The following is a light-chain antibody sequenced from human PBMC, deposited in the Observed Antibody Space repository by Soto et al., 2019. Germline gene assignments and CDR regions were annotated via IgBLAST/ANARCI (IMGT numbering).Light chain of an antibody. V-gene: IGKV2-28*01. Sequence: DIVMTQSPLSLPVTPGEPASISCRSSQSLLHSNGYNYLDWYLQKPGQSPQLLIYLGSNRASGVPDRFSGSGSGTDFTLKISRVEAEDVGVYYCMQSIQTPVTFGPGTKVDIK. CDR1: QSLLHSNGYNY. J-gene: IGKJ3*01. CDR2: LGS. CDR3: MQSIQTPVT.